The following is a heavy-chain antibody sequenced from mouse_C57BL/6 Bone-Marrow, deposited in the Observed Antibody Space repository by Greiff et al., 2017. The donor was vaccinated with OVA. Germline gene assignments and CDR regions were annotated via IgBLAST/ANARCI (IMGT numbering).Heavy chain of an antibody. CDR3: ARGVAPYYAMDY. D-gene: IGHD1-1*01. V-gene: IGHV1-56*01. J-gene: IGHJ4*01. CDR2: IFPGSGST. Sequence: VQLQQSGPELVRPGASVKISCKAPGYTFTSYWMQWVRQRPGQGLEWIGEIFPGSGSTYYNEKFKGKATLTVDTSSSTAYMQLSSLTSEDSAVYFCARGVAPYYAMDYWGQGTSVTVSS. CDR1: GYTFTSYW.